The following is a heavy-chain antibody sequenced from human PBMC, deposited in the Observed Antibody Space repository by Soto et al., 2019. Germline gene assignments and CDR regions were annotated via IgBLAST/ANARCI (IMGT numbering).Heavy chain of an antibody. Sequence: GTSVKVSCRASGYTFTSYGISCVRRAPGLGLEWMGWISAYNGNTNYAQKLQSRVTMTTDTSTSTAYMELRSLRSDDTAVYYCARADWAAAGPNDYWGQGTLVTAPQ. V-gene: IGHV1-18*01. CDR3: ARADWAAAGPNDY. CDR1: GYTFTSYG. D-gene: IGHD6-13*01. CDR2: ISAYNGNT. J-gene: IGHJ4*02.